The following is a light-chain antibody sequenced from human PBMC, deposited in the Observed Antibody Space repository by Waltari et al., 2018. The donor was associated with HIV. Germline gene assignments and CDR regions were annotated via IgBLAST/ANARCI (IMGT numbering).Light chain of an antibody. CDR2: DVS. J-gene: IGLJ2*01. CDR3: SSFTSLRILV. V-gene: IGLV2-14*03. Sequence: QSALTQPASVSGSPGQSITISCTGTSSDIGGYKFVSWYQQHPGKAPKLRIYDVSNRPSGVSDRFSGSKSGNTASLTISGLQPEDEADYHCSSFTSLRILVFGGGTKLTL. CDR1: SSDIGGYKF.